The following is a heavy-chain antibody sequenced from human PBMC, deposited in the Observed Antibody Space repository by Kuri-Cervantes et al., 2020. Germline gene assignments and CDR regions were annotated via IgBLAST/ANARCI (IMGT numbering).Heavy chain of an antibody. CDR1: GGSISSGDYY. CDR2: IYYSGST. Sequence: SETLSLTCTVSGGSISSGDYYWSWIRQPPGKGLEWIGYIYYSGSTSYNPSLKSRVTISVDTSKNQFSLKLSSVTAADTAVYYCARVWDSRGAFDYWGHGTLVTVSS. CDR3: ARVWDSRGAFDY. V-gene: IGHV4-30-4*01. D-gene: IGHD3-22*01. J-gene: IGHJ4*01.